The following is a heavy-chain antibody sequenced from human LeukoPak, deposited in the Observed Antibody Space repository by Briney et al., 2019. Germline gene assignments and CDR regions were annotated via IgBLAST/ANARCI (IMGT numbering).Heavy chain of an antibody. CDR1: GHTLSSYW. CDR2: IKQDGSKK. CDR3: TRVGYIDEGIDY. D-gene: IGHD5-24*01. J-gene: IGHJ4*02. Sequence: GGSLRLSCTASGHTLSSYWMTWVRQAPGKGLEWVANIKQDGSKKSYVDSVKGRFTISRDNAKNSLYLQMNSLRAEDTAIYYCTRVGYIDEGIDYWGQGTLVTVSS. V-gene: IGHV3-7*04.